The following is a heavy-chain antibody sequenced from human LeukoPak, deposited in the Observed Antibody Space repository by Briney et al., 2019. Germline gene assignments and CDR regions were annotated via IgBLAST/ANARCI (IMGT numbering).Heavy chain of an antibody. CDR3: ARGSTSPPFDY. CDR2: INHSGST. Sequence: SDTLSLTCAVSGHSISSNHWWGWIRQPPGKGLEWIGEINHSGSTNYNPSLKSRVTISVDTSKNQFSLKLSSVTAADTAVYYCARGSTSPPFDYWGQGTLVTVSS. V-gene: IGHV4-4*02. D-gene: IGHD5/OR15-5a*01. J-gene: IGHJ4*02. CDR1: GHSISSNHW.